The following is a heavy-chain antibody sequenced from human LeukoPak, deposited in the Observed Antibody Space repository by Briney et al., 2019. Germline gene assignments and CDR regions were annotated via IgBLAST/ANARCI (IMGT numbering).Heavy chain of an antibody. CDR1: GFNLRTYW. V-gene: IGHV3-74*01. CDR2: INGEGSRI. Sequence: PGGSLRLSCAVPGFNLRTYWIHWVRHSPGRGLEWVARINGEGSRIIYADSVRGRFTISRDNAKNTAYLQMNSLRAEDTALYYCARDPGYYYYGMDVWGQGTTVVVSS. J-gene: IGHJ6*02. CDR3: ARDPGYYYYGMDV.